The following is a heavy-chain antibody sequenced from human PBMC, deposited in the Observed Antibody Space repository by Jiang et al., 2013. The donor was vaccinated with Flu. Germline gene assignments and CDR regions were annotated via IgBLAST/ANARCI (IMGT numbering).Heavy chain of an antibody. D-gene: IGHD2-15*01. V-gene: IGHV6-1*01. J-gene: IGHJ4*02. CDR2: TYYRSKWYN. Sequence: RQSPSRGLEWLGRTYYRSKWYNDYAVSVKSRITINPDTSKNQFSLHLSSVTPEDTAVYYCTRDRGGLDYWGQGTLVTVSS. CDR3: TRDRGGLDY.